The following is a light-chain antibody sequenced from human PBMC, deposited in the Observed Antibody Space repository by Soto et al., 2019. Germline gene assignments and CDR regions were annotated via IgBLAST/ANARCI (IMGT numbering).Light chain of an antibody. CDR1: QTISTW. CDR3: QQSETYPLT. V-gene: IGKV1-5*01. Sequence: DIQMTQSPSTLSASVGDRVTITCRASQTISTWLAWYQHKPGKAPNLLIYDASTLMSGVPSRFSGSGSGTEFTLTISSLQPGDFATYYCQQSETYPLTFGQATRLDIK. J-gene: IGKJ5*01. CDR2: DAS.